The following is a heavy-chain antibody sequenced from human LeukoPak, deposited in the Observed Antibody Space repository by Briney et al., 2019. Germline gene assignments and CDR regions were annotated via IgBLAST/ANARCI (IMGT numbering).Heavy chain of an antibody. CDR2: IYYSGST. V-gene: IGHV4-59*01. Sequence: SETLSLTCTVSGGSISSYYWSWIRQPPGKGLEWIGCIYYSGSTNYNPSLKSRVTISVDTSKNQFSLKLSSVTAADTAVYYCARDYQRRDGYNYRYFDLWGRGTLVTVSS. CDR1: GGSISSYY. J-gene: IGHJ2*01. CDR3: ARDYQRRDGYNYRYFDL. D-gene: IGHD5-24*01.